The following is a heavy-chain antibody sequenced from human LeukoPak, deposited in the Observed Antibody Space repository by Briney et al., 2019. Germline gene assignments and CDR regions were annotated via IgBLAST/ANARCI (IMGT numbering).Heavy chain of an antibody. CDR1: GGSISSSSYY. J-gene: IGHJ4*02. CDR3: ARGSSGYLQREPFDY. V-gene: IGHV4-39*01. CDR2: IYYSGST. Sequence: SETLSPTCTVSGGSISSSSYYWGWLRQPPGKGLVWIGSIYYSGSTYYNPSLKSRVTISVDTSKNQFSLKLSPVTAADTAVYYCARGSSGYLQREPFDYWGQGTLVTVSS. D-gene: IGHD3-22*01.